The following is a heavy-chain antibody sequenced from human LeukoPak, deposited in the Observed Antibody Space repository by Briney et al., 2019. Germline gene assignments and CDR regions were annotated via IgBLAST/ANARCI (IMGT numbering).Heavy chain of an antibody. Sequence: PSETLSLTCAVYGGSFSGYHWNWIRQPPGKGLEWIGEINHSGSTNYNPSLKSRVTISVDTSKNQFSLKLTSVTAADTAVYYCARGGRVPVGYSSSWYRSRYYFEHWGQGTLVTVAS. J-gene: IGHJ4*02. CDR2: INHSGST. V-gene: IGHV4-34*01. CDR3: ARGGRVPVGYSSSWYRSRYYFEH. D-gene: IGHD6-13*01. CDR1: GGSFSGYH.